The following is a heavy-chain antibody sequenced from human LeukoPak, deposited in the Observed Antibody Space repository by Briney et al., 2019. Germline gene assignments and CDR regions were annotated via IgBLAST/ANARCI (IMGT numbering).Heavy chain of an antibody. Sequence: SETLSFTCAVSGGSISSSSYYWGWIRQPPGKGLEWIGSIYYSGSTYYNPSLKSRVTISVDTSKNQFSLKLSSVTAADTAVYYCARAIDDYGGPFYWFDPWGQGTLVTVSS. CDR3: ARAIDDYGGPFYWFDP. J-gene: IGHJ5*02. V-gene: IGHV4-39*07. D-gene: IGHD4-23*01. CDR2: IYYSGST. CDR1: GGSISSSSYY.